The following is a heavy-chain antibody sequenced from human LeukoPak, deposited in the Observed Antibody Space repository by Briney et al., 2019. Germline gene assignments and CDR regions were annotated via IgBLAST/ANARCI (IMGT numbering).Heavy chain of an antibody. CDR2: IYYSGST. Sequence: PSETLSLTCTVSGGSISSGGYYWSWIRQHPGKGLEWIGYIYYSGSTYYNPSLKSRVTISVDTSKNQFSLKLSSVTAADTAVYYCARVGGPNPDYYDSSGYQIDYWGQGALVTVSS. D-gene: IGHD3-22*01. J-gene: IGHJ4*02. CDR1: GGSISSGGYY. V-gene: IGHV4-31*03. CDR3: ARVGGPNPDYYDSSGYQIDY.